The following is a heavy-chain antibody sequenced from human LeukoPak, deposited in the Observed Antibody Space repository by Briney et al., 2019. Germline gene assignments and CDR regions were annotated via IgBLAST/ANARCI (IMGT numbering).Heavy chain of an antibody. Sequence: ASVTVSCTASGYAFTSYGISWVRQGPGQGLEWVGWFSAYNANTSYEQTHPGRARVTTATSTSTVYMELRSLRSDDTAVYYCARAASGSGWYGGDYWGQGTLVTVSS. D-gene: IGHD6-19*01. CDR1: GYAFTSYG. J-gene: IGHJ4*02. V-gene: IGHV1-18*01. CDR3: ARAASGSGWYGGDY. CDR2: FSAYNANT.